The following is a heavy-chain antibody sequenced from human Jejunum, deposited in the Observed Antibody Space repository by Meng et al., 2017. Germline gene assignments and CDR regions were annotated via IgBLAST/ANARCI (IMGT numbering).Heavy chain of an antibody. V-gene: IGHV3-33*01. J-gene: IGHJ5*02. CDR1: GFNFNGYG. CDR3: ARDLHRNWFDP. CDR2: IWFDGSKK. Sequence: VQLVGSGGGVGQLGRSLRLSCAASGFNFNGYGMHWVRQAPGKGLEWVAVIWFDGSKKYYADSVKGRFTISRDNSKNMLYLQMNSLRAEDTAVYYCARDLHRNWFDPWGQGTLVTVSS.